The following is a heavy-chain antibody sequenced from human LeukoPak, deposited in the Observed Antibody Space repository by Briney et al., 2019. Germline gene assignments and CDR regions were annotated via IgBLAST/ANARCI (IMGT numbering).Heavy chain of an antibody. V-gene: IGHV3-48*01. CDR2: ISSGSSTI. J-gene: IGHJ4*02. CDR3: ARDLSDYGATRFDS. D-gene: IGHD4/OR15-4a*01. CDR1: GFTFSSYS. Sequence: GGSLRLSCAASGFTFSSYSMNWVRQAPGKGLDWVSYISSGSSTIYYADSVKGRFTISIDNAKNSLYLQMNSLRAEDTAVYYCARDLSDYGATRFDSRGPGTLVTGSS.